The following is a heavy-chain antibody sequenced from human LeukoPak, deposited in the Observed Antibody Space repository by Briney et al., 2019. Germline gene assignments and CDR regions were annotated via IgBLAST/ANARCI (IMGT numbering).Heavy chain of an antibody. Sequence: TSETLSLTCTVSGDSISGYYLRWIRQPPGKGLEWIGYMYYSGNTNYNPSLKSRLTTSLDTSKNQFSLKLSSVTAADTAVYYCARGKYYFDYWGQGTLVTVSS. J-gene: IGHJ4*02. CDR3: ARGKYYFDY. V-gene: IGHV4-59*01. CDR1: GDSISGYY. CDR2: MYYSGNT.